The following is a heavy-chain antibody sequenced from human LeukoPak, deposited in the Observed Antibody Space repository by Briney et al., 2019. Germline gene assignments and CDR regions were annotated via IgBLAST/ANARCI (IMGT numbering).Heavy chain of an antibody. Sequence: PSETLSLTCTVSGGSISSRSYYWGRIRQPPGKGLEWIGSIYYSGSTYYNPSLKSRVTISVDTSKNQFSLKLSSVTAADTAVYYCARTAMGFLYFDYWGQGTLVTVSS. CDR1: GGSISSRSYY. D-gene: IGHD5-18*01. V-gene: IGHV4-39*07. J-gene: IGHJ4*02. CDR3: ARTAMGFLYFDY. CDR2: IYYSGST.